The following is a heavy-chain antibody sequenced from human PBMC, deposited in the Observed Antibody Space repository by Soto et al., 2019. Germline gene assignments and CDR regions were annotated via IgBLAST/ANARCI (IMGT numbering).Heavy chain of an antibody. CDR1: GFTFSSYA. D-gene: IGHD2-21*02. CDR2: ISYDGSNK. J-gene: IGHJ3*02. CDR3: SYCGGDCYRGRGAFDI. Sequence: QVQLVESGGGVVQPGRSLRLSCAASGFTFSSYAMHWVCQAPGKGLEWVAVISYDGSNKYYADSVKGRFTISRDNSKNTLYLQMNSLRAEDTAVYYCSYCGGDCYRGRGAFDIWGQGTMVTVSS. V-gene: IGHV3-30-3*01.